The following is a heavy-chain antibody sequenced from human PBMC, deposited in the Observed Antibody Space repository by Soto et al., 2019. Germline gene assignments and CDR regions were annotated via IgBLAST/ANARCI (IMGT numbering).Heavy chain of an antibody. Sequence: QVQLQESGPGLVKPSQTLSLTCTVSGGSISSGGYYCSWIRQHPGKGLEWIGYIYYSGSTYYNPSLKSRVTISVDTSKNQFSLKLSSVTAADTAVYYCASHGVAATRNAFDILGQGTMVTVSS. CDR2: IYYSGST. CDR1: GGSISSGGYY. D-gene: IGHD2-15*01. J-gene: IGHJ3*02. V-gene: IGHV4-31*03. CDR3: ASHGVAATRNAFDI.